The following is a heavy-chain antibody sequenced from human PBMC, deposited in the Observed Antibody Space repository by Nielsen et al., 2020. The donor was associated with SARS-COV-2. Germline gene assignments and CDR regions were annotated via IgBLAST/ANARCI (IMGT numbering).Heavy chain of an antibody. Sequence: VRQAPGKGLEWVAVISYDGSNKYYADSVKGRFTISRDNSKNTLYLQMNSLRAEDTAVYYCAKDPEDGDFDWPLNYYYGMDVWGQGTTVTVSS. CDR2: ISYDGSNK. V-gene: IGHV3-30*18. CDR3: AKDPEDGDFDWPLNYYYGMDV. J-gene: IGHJ6*02. D-gene: IGHD3-9*01.